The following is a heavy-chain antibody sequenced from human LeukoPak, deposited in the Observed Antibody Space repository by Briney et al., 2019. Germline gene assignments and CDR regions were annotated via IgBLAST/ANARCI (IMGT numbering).Heavy chain of an antibody. J-gene: IGHJ6*03. CDR2: IYHSGST. D-gene: IGHD2-15*01. CDR1: GYSISSGYY. CDR3: ARVTLCSGGDCYPGSYYYMDV. V-gene: IGHV4-38-2*02. Sequence: SETLSLTCTVSGYSISSGYYWGWIRQPPGKGLEWIGSIYHSGSTYYNPSLKSRVTISVDTSKNQFSLKLSSVTAADTAVYYCARVTLCSGGDCYPGSYYYMDVWGKGTTVTVSS.